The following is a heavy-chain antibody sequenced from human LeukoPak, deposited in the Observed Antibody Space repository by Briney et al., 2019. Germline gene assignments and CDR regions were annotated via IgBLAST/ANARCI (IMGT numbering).Heavy chain of an antibody. CDR2: IYSGGST. D-gene: IGHD3-22*01. CDR3: ASGGYYYDGSGYSDSYYFDY. Sequence: SGGSLRLSCAASEFTVSSNYMSWVRQAAGKGLEWVSVIYSGGSTYYADSVKGRFTISRDNSKNTLYLQMNSLRAEDTAVYYCASGGYYYDGSGYSDSYYFDYWGQGTLVTVSS. CDR1: EFTVSSNY. V-gene: IGHV3-66*01. J-gene: IGHJ4*02.